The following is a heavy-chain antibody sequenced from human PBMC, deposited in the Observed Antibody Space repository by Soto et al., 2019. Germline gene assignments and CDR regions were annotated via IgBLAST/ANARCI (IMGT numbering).Heavy chain of an antibody. V-gene: IGHV3-30*03. CDR2: ISRGGGTK. Sequence: QVQLVESGGGVVQPGRSLRLSCAVSGFTVSTYGMHWVRQAPGKRLEWAAVISRGGGTKYYADSVKGRFTISRDNSRNTLFLEMNSLRGAEMAVYYCTGEVASGYWGQGTLVTVSS. J-gene: IGHJ4*02. CDR1: GFTVSTYG. D-gene: IGHD2-8*02. CDR3: TGEVASGY.